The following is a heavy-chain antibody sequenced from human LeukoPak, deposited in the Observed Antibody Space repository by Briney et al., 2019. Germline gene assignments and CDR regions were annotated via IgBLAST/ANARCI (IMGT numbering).Heavy chain of an antibody. J-gene: IGHJ4*02. CDR3: ARVATGVNTTV. CDR2: ISSSSSYI. CDR1: GFTFSSYS. Sequence: GGSLRLSCAASGFTFSSYSMNWVRQAPGKGLEWVSSISSSSSYIYYADSVKGRFTISRDNAKNSLYLQMNSLRAEDTAVYYCARVATGVNTTVWGQGTLVTVSS. V-gene: IGHV3-21*01. D-gene: IGHD7-27*01.